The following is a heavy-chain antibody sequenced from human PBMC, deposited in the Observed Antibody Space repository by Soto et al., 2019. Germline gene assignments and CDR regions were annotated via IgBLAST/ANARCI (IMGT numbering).Heavy chain of an antibody. J-gene: IGHJ6*03. D-gene: IGHD6-19*01. V-gene: IGHV3-74*01. CDR1: GFTFRSYW. Sequence: GGSLRLSCAASGFTFRSYWMHWVRQGPGKGLAWVARISSDGSSISYADSVKGRFTISRDNAKNTLYLQMNSLRAEDTAVYYCALKKSSSWAYYYYMDVWGKGTTVTVSS. CDR3: ALKKSSSWAYYYYMDV. CDR2: ISSDGSSI.